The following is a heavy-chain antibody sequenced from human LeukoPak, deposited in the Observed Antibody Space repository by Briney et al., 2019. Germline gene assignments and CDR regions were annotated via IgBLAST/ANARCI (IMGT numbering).Heavy chain of an antibody. CDR2: ISGSGGST. Sequence: GGSLRLSCAASGFTFSSYAMSWVRQAPGKGLEWVSAISGSGGSTYYADSVKGRFTISRDNSKNTLYLQMNSLRAEDTAVYYCAKGAAPKGATKTYYFDYWGQGTLVTVSS. D-gene: IGHD1-26*01. V-gene: IGHV3-23*01. CDR3: AKGAAPKGATKTYYFDY. J-gene: IGHJ4*02. CDR1: GFTFSSYA.